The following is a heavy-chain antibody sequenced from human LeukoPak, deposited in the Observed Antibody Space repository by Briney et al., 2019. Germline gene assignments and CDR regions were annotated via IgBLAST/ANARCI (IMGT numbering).Heavy chain of an antibody. J-gene: IGHJ5*02. V-gene: IGHV4-39*07. CDR2: FYHSGSS. CDR1: GGSISGSDYY. D-gene: IGHD2-8*01. CDR3: ARLGAVLTSVNWFDP. Sequence: PSETLSLTCGVSGGSISGSDYYWGWVRQPPGKGLEWIGSFYHSGSSYYNSSLKSRLTMSVDPSKNQFSLKLTAVTAADTAVYYCARLGAVLTSVNWFDPWGQGTLVTVSS.